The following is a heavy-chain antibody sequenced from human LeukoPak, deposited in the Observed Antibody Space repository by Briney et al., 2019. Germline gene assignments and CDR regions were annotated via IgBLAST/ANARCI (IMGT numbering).Heavy chain of an antibody. J-gene: IGHJ4*02. CDR3: ARDRGGTGDFDY. CDR2: INAGNGDT. D-gene: IGHD1-1*01. V-gene: IGHV1-3*01. CDR1: GYTFTSYA. Sequence: ASVKVSCTASGYTFTSYAMHWVRRAPGQRLEWMGWINAGNGDTKYSQKFQGRVTIARDTSASTAYMELSSLRSEDTAVYYCARDRGGTGDFDYWGQGTLVTVSS.